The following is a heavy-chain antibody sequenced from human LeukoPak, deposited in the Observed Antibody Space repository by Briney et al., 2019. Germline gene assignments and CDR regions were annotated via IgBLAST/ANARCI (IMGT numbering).Heavy chain of an antibody. Sequence: ASVTVSCKASGYTFTSYGISWVRQAPGQGLEWMGWISAYNGNTNYAQKLQGRVTMTTDTSTSTAYMELRSLRSDDTAVYYCARDFGGIAVAGSYWTDAFDIWGQGTMVTVSS. CDR2: ISAYNGNT. CDR3: ARDFGGIAVAGSYWTDAFDI. D-gene: IGHD6-19*01. J-gene: IGHJ3*02. CDR1: GYTFTSYG. V-gene: IGHV1-18*01.